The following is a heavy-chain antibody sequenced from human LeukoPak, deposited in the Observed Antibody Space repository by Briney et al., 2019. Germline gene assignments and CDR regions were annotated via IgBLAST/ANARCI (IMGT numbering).Heavy chain of an antibody. J-gene: IGHJ4*02. V-gene: IGHV4-34*01. CDR1: GVSITDYY. D-gene: IGHD2-2*01. CDR3: ARRGPPYIVVVPARRSTFDY. CDR2: INHSGST. Sequence: SETLSLTCSVTGVSITDYYWSWIRQPPGKGLEWIGEINHSGSTNYNPSLKSRVTISVDTSKNQFSLKLSSVTAADTAVYYCARRGPPYIVVVPARRSTFDYWGQGTLVTVSS.